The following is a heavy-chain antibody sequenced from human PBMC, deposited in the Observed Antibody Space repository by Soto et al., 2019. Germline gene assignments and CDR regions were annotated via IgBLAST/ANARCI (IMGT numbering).Heavy chain of an antibody. J-gene: IGHJ6*02. D-gene: IGHD6-6*01. CDR1: GFTFDDYT. Sequence: GGSLRLSCAASGFTFDDYTMHWVRQAPGKGLEWVSLISWDGGSTYYADSVKGRFTISRDNSKNSLYLQMNSLRTEDTALYYCAKESGSSPEDGYYYYGMDVWGQGTTVTVSS. V-gene: IGHV3-43*01. CDR2: ISWDGGST. CDR3: AKESGSSPEDGYYYYGMDV.